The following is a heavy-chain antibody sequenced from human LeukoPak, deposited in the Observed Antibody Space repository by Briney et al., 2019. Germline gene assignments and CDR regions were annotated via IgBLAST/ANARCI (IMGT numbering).Heavy chain of an antibody. V-gene: IGHV3-7*01. Sequence: TGGSLRLSCAASGFTLSTYWMTWVRQAPGKGLEWVTNIKQDGSEKYYVDSVKGRFTVSRDNAKNSLFLQMNSLRAEDTAVYYCARVSDGNNFDYWGQGALVAVSS. J-gene: IGHJ4*02. CDR1: GFTLSTYW. CDR3: ARVSDGNNFDY. CDR2: IKQDGSEK.